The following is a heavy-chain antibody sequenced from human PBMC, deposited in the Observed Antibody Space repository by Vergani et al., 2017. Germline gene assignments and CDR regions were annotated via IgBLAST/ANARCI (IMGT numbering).Heavy chain of an antibody. CDR1: GASIKSGGYY. D-gene: IGHD3-22*01. V-gene: IGHV4-31*03. CDR3: ARAGTDIFVSSSDYSHLLYY. CDR2: ISSSGTT. Sequence: QVQLQESGPGLVKPSQTLSLTCTVSGASIKSGGYYLNWIRQFPGSGLQWLGYISSSGTTYYNPYLTIRVFISGDTSKNQFSLNLTTVTAADTAVFYCARAGTDIFVSSSDYSHLLYYWGQGILVTVSS. J-gene: IGHJ4*02.